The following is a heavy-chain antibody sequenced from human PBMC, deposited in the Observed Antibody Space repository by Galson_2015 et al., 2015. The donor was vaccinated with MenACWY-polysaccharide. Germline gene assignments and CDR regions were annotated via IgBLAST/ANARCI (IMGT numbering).Heavy chain of an antibody. CDR1: GFPFSSYA. D-gene: IGHD4-17*01. CDR2: ISYDGSNK. CDR3: TRPWLETVTGYGLDV. V-gene: IGHV3-30-3*01. J-gene: IGHJ6*02. Sequence: LRLSCAASGFPFSSYAMHWVRRAPGKGLEWVAVISYDGSNKYYADSVKGRFTISRDNSKNTLYLQMNSLRAEDTAVYYCTRPWLETVTGYGLDVWGQGTTVTVSS.